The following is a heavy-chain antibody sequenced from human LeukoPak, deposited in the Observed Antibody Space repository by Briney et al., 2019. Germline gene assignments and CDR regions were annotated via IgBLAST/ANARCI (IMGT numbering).Heavy chain of an antibody. J-gene: IGHJ4*02. CDR2: FDPEDGET. Sequence: ASVKVSCKVSGYTLTELSMHWVRQAPGKGLEWMGGFDPEDGETIYAQKFQGRVTITADESTSTAYMELSSLRSEDTAVYYCASQALTGYYRFGYWGQGTLVTVSS. CDR1: GYTLTELS. CDR3: ASQALTGYYRFGY. V-gene: IGHV1-24*01. D-gene: IGHD3-9*01.